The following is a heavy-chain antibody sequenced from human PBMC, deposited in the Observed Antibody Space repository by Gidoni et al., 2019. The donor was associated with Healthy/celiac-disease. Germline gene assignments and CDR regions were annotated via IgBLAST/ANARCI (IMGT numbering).Heavy chain of an antibody. CDR3: AREKWAAAGPMDDY. D-gene: IGHD6-13*01. J-gene: IGHJ4*02. CDR2: ISSSSSTI. V-gene: IGHV3-48*02. Sequence: EVQLVESGGGLVQPGGSLILSCAASGFTFSSYSMNWVRPAPGKGLEWVSYISSSSSTIYYSDSVKGRFTISRDNAKDSLYLQMNSLRDEDTAVYYCAREKWAAAGPMDDYWGQGTLVTVSS. CDR1: GFTFSSYS.